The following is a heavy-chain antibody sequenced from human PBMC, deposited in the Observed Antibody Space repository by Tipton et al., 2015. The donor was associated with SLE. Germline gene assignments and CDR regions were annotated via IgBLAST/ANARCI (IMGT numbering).Heavy chain of an antibody. CDR1: GGSISSHY. V-gene: IGHV4-59*11. D-gene: IGHD2-15*01. CDR3: AGAWQGYCSGGTCYVLDY. CDR2: ISYSETT. J-gene: IGHJ4*02. Sequence: TLSLTCTVSGGSISSHYWSWIRQPPGKGLEWIGYISYSETTNYNPYLKSRVTISVDTSKNQFSLKLRSVTAADTAVYYCAGAWQGYCSGGTCYVLDYWGQGTLVTVSS.